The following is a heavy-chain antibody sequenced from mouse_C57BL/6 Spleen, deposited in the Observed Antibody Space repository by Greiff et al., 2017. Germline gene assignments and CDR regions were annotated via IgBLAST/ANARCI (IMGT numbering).Heavy chain of an antibody. D-gene: IGHD1-1*01. J-gene: IGHJ1*03. CDR2: IYWDDDK. V-gene: IGHV8-12*01. CDR3: ARTGYYGSRSYWYFDV. CDR1: GFSLSTSGMG. Sequence: QVTLKVSGPGILQSSQTLSLTCSFSGFSLSTSGMGVSWIRQPSGKGLEWLAHIYWDDDKRYNPSLKSRLTISKDTSRNQVFLKITSVDTADTATYYCARTGYYGSRSYWYFDVWGTGTTVTVSS.